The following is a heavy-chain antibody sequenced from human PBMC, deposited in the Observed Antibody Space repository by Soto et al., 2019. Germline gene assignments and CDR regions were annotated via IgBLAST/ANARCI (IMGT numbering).Heavy chain of an antibody. D-gene: IGHD5-18*01. Sequence: GGPLRLSCAASGFTFSNYWMHWVSKDKGKGLVWISRISDNSSSTNYADSVKGRFTISRDNAKNSLYLQMNSLRAEDTAVYYCARDQPGYSYGYGLGYWGQGTLVTVSS. J-gene: IGHJ4*02. CDR2: ISDNSSST. V-gene: IGHV3-74*01. CDR3: ARDQPGYSYGYGLGY. CDR1: GFTFSNYW.